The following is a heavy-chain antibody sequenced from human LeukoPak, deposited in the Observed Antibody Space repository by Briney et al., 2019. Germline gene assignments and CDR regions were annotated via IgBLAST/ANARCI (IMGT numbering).Heavy chain of an antibody. D-gene: IGHD3-22*01. Sequence: PSETLSLTCTVSGGSISSYYWSWIRQPPGKGLEWIGYIYYSGSTNYNPSLKSRVTISVDTSKNQFSLKLSSVTHADTAVYYCARLKVVMGAFDIWGQGTMVTVSS. J-gene: IGHJ3*02. CDR3: ARLKVVMGAFDI. V-gene: IGHV4-59*08. CDR1: GGSISSYY. CDR2: IYYSGST.